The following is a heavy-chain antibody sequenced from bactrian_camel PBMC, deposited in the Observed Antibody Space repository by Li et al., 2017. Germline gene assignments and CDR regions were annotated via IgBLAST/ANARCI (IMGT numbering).Heavy chain of an antibody. CDR1: GYTHSSYC. V-gene: IGHV3S53*01. CDR2: IANDGTT. D-gene: IGHD2*01. Sequence: HVQLVESGGGSVQAGGSLRPSCAGSGYTHSSYCMGWFRQAPGEEREGVASIANDGTTSYADSVKGRFTISKDNFKNIVYLQMNSLKPEDTAVYYCVRDVVGSWSYGGYWGQGTQVTVS. J-gene: IGHJ6*01. CDR3: VRDVVGSWSYGGY.